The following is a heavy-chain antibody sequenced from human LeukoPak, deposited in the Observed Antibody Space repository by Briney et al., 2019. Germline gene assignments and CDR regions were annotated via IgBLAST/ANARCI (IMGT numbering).Heavy chain of an antibody. CDR1: GYSFTSYW. V-gene: IGHV5-51*01. Sequence: GESLKISCKGSGYSFTSYWIGWVRQMPGKGLEWMGIIYPGDSDTRYSPSFQGQVTISADKSINTAYLRWCSLKASDTAMYYCARHYSSSSGDAFDIWGQGTMVTVSS. D-gene: IGHD6-6*01. CDR2: IYPGDSDT. J-gene: IGHJ3*02. CDR3: ARHYSSSSGDAFDI.